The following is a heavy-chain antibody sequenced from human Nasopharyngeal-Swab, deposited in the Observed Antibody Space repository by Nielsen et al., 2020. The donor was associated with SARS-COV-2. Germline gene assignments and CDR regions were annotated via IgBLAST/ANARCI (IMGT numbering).Heavy chain of an antibody. CDR1: GFSLSTIGMC. V-gene: IGHV2-70*01. J-gene: IGHJ6*02. CDR3: ARMAAMDNYYYGMDV. CDR2: IDWDDDK. D-gene: IGHD5-18*01. Sequence: SGPTLVTPTQTLTLTCTFSGFSLSTIGMCVSWILQPPGKALEWLALIDWDDDKYYSTSLKTRLTISKDTSKNQVVLTMTNMDPVDTATYYCARMAAMDNYYYGMDVWGQGTTVTVSS.